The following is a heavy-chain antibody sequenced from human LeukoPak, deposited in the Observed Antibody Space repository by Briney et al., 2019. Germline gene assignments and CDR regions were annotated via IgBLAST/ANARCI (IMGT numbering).Heavy chain of an antibody. CDR1: GFTFSSYS. CDR2: ISYDGSNK. V-gene: IGHV3-30*03. CDR3: ARQGSHNWFDP. Sequence: PGGSLRLSCAASGFTFSSYSMNWVRQAPGKGLEWVAIISYDGSNKYYADSVKGRFTISRDNSKNTLYLQMNSLRAEDTAVYYCARQGSHNWFDPWGQGTLVTVSS. J-gene: IGHJ5*02.